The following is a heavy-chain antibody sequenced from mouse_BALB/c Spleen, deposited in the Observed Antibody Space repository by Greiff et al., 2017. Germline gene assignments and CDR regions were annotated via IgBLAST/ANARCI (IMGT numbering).Heavy chain of an antibody. Sequence: EVQLQESGPELEKPGASVKISCKASGYSFTGYFMNWVKQSHGKSLEWIGRINPYNGDTFYNQKFKGKATLTVDKSSSTAHMELLSLTSEDSAVYYCGNAITTVDYYAMDYWGQGTSVTVSS. CDR2: INPYNGDT. CDR1: GYSFTGYF. CDR3: GNAITTVDYYAMDY. D-gene: IGHD1-1*01. V-gene: IGHV1-37*01. J-gene: IGHJ4*01.